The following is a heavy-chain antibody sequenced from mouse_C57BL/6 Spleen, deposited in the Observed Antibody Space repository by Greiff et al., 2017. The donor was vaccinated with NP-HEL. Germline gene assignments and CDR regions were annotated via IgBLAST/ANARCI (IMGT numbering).Heavy chain of an antibody. D-gene: IGHD2-5*01. Sequence: EVKLMESGGGLVKPGGSLKLSCAASGFTFSSYTMSWVRQTPEKRLEWVATISGGGGNTYYPDSVKGRFTISRDNAKNTLYLQMSSLRSEDTALYYCARHSNYFFDYWGQGTTLTVSS. J-gene: IGHJ2*01. CDR3: ARHSNYFFDY. CDR2: ISGGGGNT. V-gene: IGHV5-9*01. CDR1: GFTFSSYT.